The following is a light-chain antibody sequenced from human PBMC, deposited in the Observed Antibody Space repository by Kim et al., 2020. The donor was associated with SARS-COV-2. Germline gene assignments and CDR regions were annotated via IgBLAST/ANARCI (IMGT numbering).Light chain of an antibody. Sequence: QSVLTQPPSASGTPGQRVTISCSGSSSNIGRNTVNWYQQLPGTAPKLLIYSNNQRPSGVPDRFSGSKSGTSASLAISGLQSEDEAEYYCAAWDDSLNGVLFGGGTKVTVL. V-gene: IGLV1-44*01. CDR3: AAWDDSLNGVL. CDR1: SSNIGRNT. J-gene: IGLJ2*01. CDR2: SNN.